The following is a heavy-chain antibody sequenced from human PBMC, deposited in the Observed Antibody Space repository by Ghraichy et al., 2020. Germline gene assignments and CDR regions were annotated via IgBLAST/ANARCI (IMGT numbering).Heavy chain of an antibody. J-gene: IGHJ4*02. CDR2: IYYTGST. Sequence: SETLSLTCTVSGASISSGGYYWNWIRQHPGKGLEWIGYIYYTGSTYYTPSLKSRITISLDTSKNQLSLNLTSVTAADTAVYYGAASWRNTLTGYFVVYWGQGTLVTVSS. CDR1: GASISSGGYY. CDR3: AASWRNTLTGYFVVY. V-gene: IGHV4-31*03. D-gene: IGHD3-9*01.